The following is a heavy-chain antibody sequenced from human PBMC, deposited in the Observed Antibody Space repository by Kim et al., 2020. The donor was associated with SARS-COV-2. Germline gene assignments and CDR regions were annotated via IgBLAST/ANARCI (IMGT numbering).Heavy chain of an antibody. D-gene: IGHD2-15*01. CDR3: TKRATGWNFDY. V-gene: IGHV3-23*05. CDR2: T. J-gene: IGHJ4*02. Sequence: TFYAGSVMGRFTISRDNPKNTLYLQMTSLRAEDTAMYYCTKRATGWNFDYWGQGTLVTVSS.